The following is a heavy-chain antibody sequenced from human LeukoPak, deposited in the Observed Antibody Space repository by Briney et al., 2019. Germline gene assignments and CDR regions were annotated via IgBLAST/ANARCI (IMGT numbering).Heavy chain of an antibody. CDR2: VKKDASEK. J-gene: IGHJ4*02. D-gene: IGHD3-10*01. CDR3: ARGGEGYFDY. Sequence: GGSLRLSCAASGFSFSDNWMTWVRQAPGKGLEWVASVKKDASEKYYVDSVKGRFTISRDNAKNSLYLQMNSLRAEDTAVYYCARGGEGYFDYWGQGTLVTVSS. V-gene: IGHV3-7*01. CDR1: GFSFSDNW.